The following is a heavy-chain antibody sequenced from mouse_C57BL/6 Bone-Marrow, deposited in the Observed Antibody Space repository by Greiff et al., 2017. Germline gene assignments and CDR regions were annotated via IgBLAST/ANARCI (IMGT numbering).Heavy chain of an antibody. J-gene: IGHJ2*01. CDR1: GYSITSGYY. Sequence: VQLKESGPGLVKPSQSLSLTCSVTGYSITSGYYWNWIRQFPGNKLEWMGYISYDGSNNYNPSLKNRISITRDTSKNQFFLKLNSVTTEDTATYYCARGYYGSGWGQGTTLTVSS. CDR2: ISYDGSN. V-gene: IGHV3-6*01. D-gene: IGHD1-1*01. CDR3: ARGYYGSG.